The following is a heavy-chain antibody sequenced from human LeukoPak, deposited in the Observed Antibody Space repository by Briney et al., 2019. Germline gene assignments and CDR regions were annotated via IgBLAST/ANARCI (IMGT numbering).Heavy chain of an antibody. D-gene: IGHD2-2*01. CDR3: AKPRDLFCRSTSCYSGWFDP. CDR2: ISDSGGST. J-gene: IGHJ5*02. Sequence: PGGSLRLSCAASGFTFSSYDMSWVRQAPGKGLEWVSTISDSGGSTYYADSVKGRFTISRDNSKNTLYLQMNSLRAEDTAVYYCAKPRDLFCRSTSCYSGWFDPWGQGTLVTVSS. CDR1: GFTFSSYD. V-gene: IGHV3-23*01.